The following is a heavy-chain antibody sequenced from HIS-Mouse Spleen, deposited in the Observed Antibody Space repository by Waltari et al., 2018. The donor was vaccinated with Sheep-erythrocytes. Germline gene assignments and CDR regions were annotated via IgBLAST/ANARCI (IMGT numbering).Heavy chain of an antibody. CDR2: RKPNSGNT. J-gene: IGHJ4*02. Sequence: QVQLVQSGAEVKKPGASVKVSCKASGYNFTSYDINWVRPATGQGREWMGWRKPNSGNTGEAQKSQSRVTMTRNTSIRTAYMELSSLRSEDTAVYYCARGHYSGYDFDYWGQGTLVTVSS. CDR3: ARGHYSGYDFDY. D-gene: IGHD5-12*01. CDR1: GYNFTSYD. V-gene: IGHV1-8*01.